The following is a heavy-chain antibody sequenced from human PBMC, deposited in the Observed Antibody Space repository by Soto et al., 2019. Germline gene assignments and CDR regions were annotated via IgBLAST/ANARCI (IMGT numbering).Heavy chain of an antibody. D-gene: IGHD2-15*01. J-gene: IGHJ3*02. CDR3: AGTPLGYCSGGSCPLAFDI. CDR2: ISGSGGST. Sequence: LRLSCAASGFTFSSYAMSWVRQAPGKGLEWVSAISGSGGSTYYADSVKGRFTISRDSSKNTLYLQMNSLRAEDTAVYYCAGTPLGYCSGGSCPLAFDIWGQGTMVTVSS. CDR1: GFTFSSYA. V-gene: IGHV3-23*01.